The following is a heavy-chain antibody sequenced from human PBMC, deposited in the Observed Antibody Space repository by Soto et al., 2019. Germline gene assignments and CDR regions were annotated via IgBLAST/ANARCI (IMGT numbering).Heavy chain of an antibody. D-gene: IGHD3-22*01. V-gene: IGHV1-69*06. CDR2: IIPIFGTA. J-gene: IGHJ6*02. CDR1: GGTFSSYS. CDR3: AREGHDSSGYYPLVGMDV. Sequence: SVKVSCKASGGTFSSYSISWVRQAPGQGLEWMGGIIPIFGTANYAQKFQGRVTITADKSTSTAYMELSSLRSEDTAVYYCAREGHDSSGYYPLVGMDVWGQGTTVTVSS.